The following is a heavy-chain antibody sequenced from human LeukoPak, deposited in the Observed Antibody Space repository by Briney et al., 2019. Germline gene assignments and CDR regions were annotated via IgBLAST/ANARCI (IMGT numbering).Heavy chain of an antibody. Sequence: GGSLRLSCAASGFTFSNFGMHWVRQAPGKGLEWVGVISYDGSDKYYADSVKGRFTISRDNSKNTLYLQMNSLRAEDTAVYYCAKDLEEYYHDSSGYVGYFQHWGQGTLVTVSS. V-gene: IGHV3-30*18. J-gene: IGHJ1*01. CDR2: ISYDGSDK. CDR1: GFTFSNFG. D-gene: IGHD3-22*01. CDR3: AKDLEEYYHDSSGYVGYFQH.